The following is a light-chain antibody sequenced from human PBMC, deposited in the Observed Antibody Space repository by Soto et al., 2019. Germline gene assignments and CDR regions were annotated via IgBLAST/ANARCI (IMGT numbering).Light chain of an antibody. V-gene: IGKV3-15*01. J-gene: IGKJ4*01. CDR2: DAS. CDR3: HQYNNWPPLT. CDR1: QSVGSK. Sequence: ETVMTQSPATLSVSPGDRATLSCGASQSVGSKLDWYQKKPGQAPRLLIYDASTRATGISARFSGSGSGTEFTLTISSLQSEDFAVYYCHQYNNWPPLTFGGGTKVEIK.